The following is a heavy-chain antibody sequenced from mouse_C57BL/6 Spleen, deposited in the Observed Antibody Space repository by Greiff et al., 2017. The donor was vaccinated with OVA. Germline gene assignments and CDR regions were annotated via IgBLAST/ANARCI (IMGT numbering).Heavy chain of an antibody. CDR3: TKGSTTVVGGYFDV. Sequence: QVQLKQSGAELVRPGASVTLSCKASGYTFTDYEMHWVKQTPVHGLEWIGAIDPETGGTAYNQKFKGKAILTADKSSSTAYMELRSLTSEDSAVYYCTKGSTTVVGGYFDVWGTGTTVTVSS. V-gene: IGHV1-15*01. CDR1: GYTFTDYE. D-gene: IGHD1-1*01. CDR2: IDPETGGT. J-gene: IGHJ1*03.